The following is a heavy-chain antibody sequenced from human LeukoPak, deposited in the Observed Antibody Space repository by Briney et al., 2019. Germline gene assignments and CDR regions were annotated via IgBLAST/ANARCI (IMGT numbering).Heavy chain of an antibody. CDR3: ARVERDRGYSYGYDY. CDR1: GGSMSSGGYY. J-gene: IGHJ4*02. CDR2: IYYSGST. Sequence: SQTLSLTCTVSGGSMSSGGYYWSRIRQHPGKGLAWIGYIYYSGSTYYNPSLKSRVTISVDTSKNQFSLKLSSVTAADTAVYYCARVERDRGYSYGYDYWGQGTLVTVSS. D-gene: IGHD5-18*01. V-gene: IGHV4-31*03.